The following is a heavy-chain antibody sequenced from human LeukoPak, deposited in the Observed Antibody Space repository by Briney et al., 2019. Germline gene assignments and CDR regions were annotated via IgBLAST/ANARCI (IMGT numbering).Heavy chain of an antibody. CDR1: GGSFSGYY. V-gene: IGHV4-34*01. D-gene: IGHD6-13*01. Sequence: SETLSLTCAVYGGSFSGYYWSWIRQPPGKGLEWIGEINHSGSTNYNPSLKSRVTISVDTSKNQFSLKLSSVTAADTAVYYCARGVAAAGIVYYGMDVWGQGTTVTVSS. CDR2: INHSGST. J-gene: IGHJ6*02. CDR3: ARGVAAAGIVYYGMDV.